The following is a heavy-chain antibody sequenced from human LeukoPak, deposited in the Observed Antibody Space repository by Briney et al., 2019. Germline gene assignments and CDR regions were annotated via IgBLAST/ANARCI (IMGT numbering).Heavy chain of an antibody. D-gene: IGHD3/OR15-3a*01. V-gene: IGHV5-51*01. J-gene: IGHJ4*02. CDR3: VRHALIWSKGVY. CDR1: GYSFTGYW. Sequence: GESLKISCTGSGYSFTGYWIAWVRQMPGIGLEWMGSFYPGDSDTRYSPSFQGQVTVSADKSISTAYLQWSRLKASDTAIYYCVRHALIWSKGVYWGQGTVVTVSS. CDR2: FYPGDSDT.